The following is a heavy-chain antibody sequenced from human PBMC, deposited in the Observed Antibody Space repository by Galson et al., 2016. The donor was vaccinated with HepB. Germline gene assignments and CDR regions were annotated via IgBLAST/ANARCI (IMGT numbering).Heavy chain of an antibody. D-gene: IGHD4-23*01. CDR3: VKRNWEDGGGY. V-gene: IGHV3-23*01. Sequence: SLRLSCAASGFTFSSWYMSWVRQAPGKGLEWVSGVSGSGDSAFYAGSVEGRFTSSRDNSKNTLYLQLNSLRAEDTAVYYCVKRNWEDGGGYWGQGTLVTVSS. CDR1: GFTFSSWY. J-gene: IGHJ4*02. CDR2: VSGSGDSA.